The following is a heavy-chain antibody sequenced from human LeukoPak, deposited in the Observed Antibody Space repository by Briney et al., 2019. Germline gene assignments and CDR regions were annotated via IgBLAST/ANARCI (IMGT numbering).Heavy chain of an antibody. V-gene: IGHV1-2*06. Sequence: ASVKVSCKASGYTFTDYYIHWVRQAPGQRLEWMGRINPNSGGTNYAQKFQGRVTMTRDTSISTAYMELSRLRSDDTAVYYCARDFERPDYWGQGTLVTVSS. CDR3: ARDFERPDY. CDR2: INPNSGGT. J-gene: IGHJ4*02. CDR1: GYTFTDYY.